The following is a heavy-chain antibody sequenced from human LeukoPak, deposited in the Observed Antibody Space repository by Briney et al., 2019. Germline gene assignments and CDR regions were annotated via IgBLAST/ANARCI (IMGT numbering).Heavy chain of an antibody. J-gene: IGHJ6*03. Sequence: ASVKVSCKASGYTFTSYDINWVRQATGQGLEWMGWMNPNSGNTGYAQKFQGRVTITRNTSISTAYMELSSLRSEDTAVYYCARVLRFLEWLPYYYYYMDVWGKGTTVTVSS. CDR2: MNPNSGNT. CDR3: ARVLRFLEWLPYYYYYMDV. CDR1: GYTFTSYD. D-gene: IGHD3-3*01. V-gene: IGHV1-8*03.